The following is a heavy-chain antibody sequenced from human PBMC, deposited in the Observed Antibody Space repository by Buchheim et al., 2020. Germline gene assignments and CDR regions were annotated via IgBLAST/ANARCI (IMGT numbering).Heavy chain of an antibody. Sequence: QVRLQQWGAGLLKPSETLSLTCAVYGGSSSGHYWSWIRQPPGKGLEWIGEVIHGGSANYNPSLRSRLTISIDTSKSQFSLNLSSVTAADTAVYYCARVSGFSSGLSWGQGTL. V-gene: IGHV4-34*12. CDR3: ARVSGFSSGLS. J-gene: IGHJ4*02. CDR1: GGSSSGHY. CDR2: VIHGGSA. D-gene: IGHD5-18*01.